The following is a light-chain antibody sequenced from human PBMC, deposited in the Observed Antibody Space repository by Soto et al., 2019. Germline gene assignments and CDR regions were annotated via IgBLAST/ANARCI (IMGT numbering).Light chain of an antibody. J-gene: IGKJ4*01. CDR2: LGS. Sequence: DIVMTQSPLSLPVTPGEPASISCRSSQNLLHSNGYNYLDWYLQKPGQSPQLLIYLGSNRASGVPDRFSGSGSGTDFTLKISRVEAEDVGVYYCMQALQTPLTFGGGTQVEIK. V-gene: IGKV2-28*01. CDR1: QNLLHSNGYNY. CDR3: MQALQTPLT.